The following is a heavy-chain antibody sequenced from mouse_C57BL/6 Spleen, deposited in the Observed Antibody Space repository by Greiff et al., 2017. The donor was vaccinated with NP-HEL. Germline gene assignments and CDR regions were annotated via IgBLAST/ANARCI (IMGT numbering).Heavy chain of an antibody. CDR1: GFNIKDYY. V-gene: IGHV14-2*01. J-gene: IGHJ2*01. CDR2: IDPEDGGT. Sequence: VQLQQSGAELVKPGASVKLSCTASGFNIKDYYMHWVKQRTEQGLEWIVRIDPEDGGTKYAPTFQGKATITADTSSNTSYLQLSSLTSEDTAVYYCGGDYEGYFDYWGQGATLTVSS. D-gene: IGHD2-4*01. CDR3: GGDYEGYFDY.